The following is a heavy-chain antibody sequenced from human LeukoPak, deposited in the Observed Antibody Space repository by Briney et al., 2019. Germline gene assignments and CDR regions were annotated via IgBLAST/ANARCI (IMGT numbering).Heavy chain of an antibody. V-gene: IGHV3-7*01. Sequence: PGGSLRLSCAASGFTFSSYSMNWVRQAPGKGLEWVANIKQDGSAKYYVDSVKGRFTISKDNAKNSLYLQMNSLRAEDTAVYYCARTDSSSSGYFDYWGQGALVTVSS. CDR2: IKQDGSAK. J-gene: IGHJ4*02. CDR3: ARTDSSSSGYFDY. CDR1: GFTFSSYS. D-gene: IGHD6-6*01.